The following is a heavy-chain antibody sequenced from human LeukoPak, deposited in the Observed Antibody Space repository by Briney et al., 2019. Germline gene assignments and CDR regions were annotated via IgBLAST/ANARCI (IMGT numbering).Heavy chain of an antibody. D-gene: IGHD2-2*01. CDR2: IIPIFGTA. V-gene: IGHV1-69*13. CDR3: ARSRSLGYCSSTSCFRFDY. CDR1: GGTFSSYA. Sequence: GASVKVSCKASGGTFSSYAISWVRQAPGQGLEWMGGIIPIFGTANYAQKFQGRVTITADESTSTAYMELSSLRSEDTAVYYGARSRSLGYCSSTSCFRFDYWGQGTLVTVSS. J-gene: IGHJ4*02.